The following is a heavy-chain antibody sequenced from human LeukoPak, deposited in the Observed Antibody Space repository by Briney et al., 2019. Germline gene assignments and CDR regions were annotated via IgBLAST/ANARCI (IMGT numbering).Heavy chain of an antibody. CDR1: GFTFSSYG. CDR3: ARDGYSSGWPDY. J-gene: IGHJ4*02. Sequence: PGGSLRLSCAASGFTFSSYGMHWVRQAPGKGLEWVAFIRFDGSNKYYADSVKGRFTISRDNSKNTLYLQMNSLRAEDTALYYCARDGYSSGWPDYWGQGTLVTVSS. V-gene: IGHV3-30*02. D-gene: IGHD6-19*01. CDR2: IRFDGSNK.